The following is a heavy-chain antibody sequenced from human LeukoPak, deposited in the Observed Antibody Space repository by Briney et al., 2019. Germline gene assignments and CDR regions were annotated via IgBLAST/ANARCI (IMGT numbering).Heavy chain of an antibody. CDR1: GGSISTGDYF. CDR3: ARGADWFDP. D-gene: IGHD4/OR15-4a*01. J-gene: IGHJ5*02. Sequence: QVQLQESGPGLVKPSQTLSLTCTASGGSISTGDYFWRWITQPPGTGLEWIGYIYYSGSTSYTPSLKSRVAISVDTSKNQFSLKLSSVTAADTAVYYCARGADWFDPWGQGTLVTVSS. V-gene: IGHV4-30-4*08. CDR2: IYYSGST.